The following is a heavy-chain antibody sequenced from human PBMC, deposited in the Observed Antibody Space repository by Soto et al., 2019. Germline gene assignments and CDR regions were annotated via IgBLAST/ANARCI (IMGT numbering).Heavy chain of an antibody. J-gene: IGHJ4*02. CDR2: ISPNSGGT. D-gene: IGHD4-17*01. CDR1: GYTFTGYY. CDR3: ARSYGDYGYYFDY. Sequence: GASVKVSCKASGYTFTGYYMHWVRQAPGQGLEWMGWISPNSGGTNYAQKFQGWVTMTRDTSISTAYMELSRLRSDDTAVYYCARSYGDYGYYFDYWGQGTLVTVSS. V-gene: IGHV1-2*04.